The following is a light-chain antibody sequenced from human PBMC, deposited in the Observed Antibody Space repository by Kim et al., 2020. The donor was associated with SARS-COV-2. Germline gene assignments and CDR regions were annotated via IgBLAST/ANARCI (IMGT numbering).Light chain of an antibody. J-gene: IGKJ1*01. CDR1: QSISSW. CDR2: DAS. V-gene: IGKV1-5*01. Sequence: PLTQSPSTLSASVGDRVTITCRASQSISSWLAWYQQKPGKAPKLLIYDASSLESGVPSRFSGSGSGTEFTLTISSLQPDDFATYYCQQYWCTFGQVTKVDIK. CDR3: QQYWCT.